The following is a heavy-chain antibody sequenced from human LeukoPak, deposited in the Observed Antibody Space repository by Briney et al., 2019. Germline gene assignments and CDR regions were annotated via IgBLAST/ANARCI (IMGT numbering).Heavy chain of an antibody. CDR2: INPNSGGT. V-gene: IGHV1-2*02. J-gene: IGHJ3*02. CDR3: ARAAAGTGFDAFDI. CDR1: GYTFTGYY. D-gene: IGHD6-13*01. Sequence: GASVKVSCKASGYTFTGYYMHWVRQAPGQGLEWMGWINPNSGGTNYAQKFQCRVTMTRDTSISTAYMELSRLRSDDTAVYYCARAAAGTGFDAFDIWGQGTMVTVSS.